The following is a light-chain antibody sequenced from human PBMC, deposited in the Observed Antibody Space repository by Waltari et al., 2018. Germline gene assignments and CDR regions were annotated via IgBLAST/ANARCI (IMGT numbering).Light chain of an antibody. V-gene: IGLV2-14*03. Sequence: QSALTQPASVSGSPGQSITISCTGTSSDVGVHNYVSWYQQHPGKAPKLLIYAVNKRTSGVSDRFAGSRSGNTASLTISGLQAEDEADYYCSSYTNSNTWVFGGGTKLTVL. J-gene: IGLJ3*02. CDR1: SSDVGVHNY. CDR2: AVN. CDR3: SSYTNSNTWV.